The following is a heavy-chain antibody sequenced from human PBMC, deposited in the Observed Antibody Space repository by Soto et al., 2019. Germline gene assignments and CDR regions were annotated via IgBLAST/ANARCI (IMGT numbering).Heavy chain of an antibody. CDR2: ISSSGSTI. V-gene: IGHV3-11*01. D-gene: IGHD6-19*01. J-gene: IGHJ4*02. CDR3: AGAPRLAPRYFGF. CDR1: GFTFSGYY. Sequence: PGGSLRLSCAASGFTFSGYYMSWIRQAPGKGLEWVSYISSSGSTIYYADSVKGRFTISRDNAKNSLYLQINSLRAEDTAVYYCAGAPRLAPRYFGFWGQGTLVHVSS.